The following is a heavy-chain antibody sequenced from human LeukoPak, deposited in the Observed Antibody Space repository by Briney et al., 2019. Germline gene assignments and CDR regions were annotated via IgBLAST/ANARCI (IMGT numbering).Heavy chain of an antibody. Sequence: SETLSLTCTVSGGSISSYYWSWIRQPPGKGLEWIGYIYYSGSTSYNPSLKSRVSISVDTSKNQFSLKLSSVTAADTAVYYCARHKYYYVSGSYYWFDPWGQGTLVTVSS. D-gene: IGHD3-10*01. CDR1: GGSISSYY. V-gene: IGHV4-59*08. J-gene: IGHJ5*02. CDR2: IYYSGST. CDR3: ARHKYYYVSGSYYWFDP.